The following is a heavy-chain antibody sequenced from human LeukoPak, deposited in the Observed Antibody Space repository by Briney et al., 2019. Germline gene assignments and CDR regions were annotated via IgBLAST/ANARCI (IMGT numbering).Heavy chain of an antibody. CDR1: GITFSSYS. CDR3: ARDPTELQLLSYYFDY. D-gene: IGHD2-2*01. V-gene: IGHV3-23*01. J-gene: IGHJ4*02. Sequence: GGSLRLSCAASGITFSSYSMSWVRQAPGKGLEWVSSISFSGTTTYYADSVKGRFTVSRDNSKNTLYLQMDGLRAEDTAVYYCARDPTELQLLSYYFDYWGLGTLVAVSS. CDR2: ISFSGTTT.